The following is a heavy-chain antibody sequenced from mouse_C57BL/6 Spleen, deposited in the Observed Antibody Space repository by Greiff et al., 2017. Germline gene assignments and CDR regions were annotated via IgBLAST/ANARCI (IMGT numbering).Heavy chain of an antibody. Sequence: VQLQQSGPELVKPGASVKISCKASGYSFTGYYMNWVKQSPEKSLEWIGEINPSTGGTTYNQKFKAKATLTVDKSSSTAYMQLKSLTSEDSAVYYCARGVPYYFDDWGQGTTLTVSS. J-gene: IGHJ2*01. D-gene: IGHD2-14*01. CDR2: INPSTGGT. CDR1: GYSFTGYY. V-gene: IGHV1-42*01. CDR3: ARGVPYYFDD.